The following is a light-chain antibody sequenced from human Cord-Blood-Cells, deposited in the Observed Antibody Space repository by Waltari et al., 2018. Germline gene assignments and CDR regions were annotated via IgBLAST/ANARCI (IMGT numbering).Light chain of an antibody. CDR3: QQYGSSPYT. CDR1: QSVSSSY. J-gene: IGKJ2*01. V-gene: IGKV3-20*01. CDR2: GAS. Sequence: EIVLTQSPGTLSLSPGERATLSCRVSQSVSSSYLAWYQQKPGQAPRLLIYGASSRATGIPERFSGSGSGTDFTLTISRLEPEDFAVYYCQQYGSSPYTFGQGTKLEIK.